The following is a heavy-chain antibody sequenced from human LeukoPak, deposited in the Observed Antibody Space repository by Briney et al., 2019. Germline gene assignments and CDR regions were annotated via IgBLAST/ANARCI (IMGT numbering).Heavy chain of an antibody. CDR3: AKGGDVVLVAATSNYLDV. V-gene: IGHV3-23*01. CDR2: ISASGSSA. Sequence: GGPLRLSCAASGFTFKNYAMSWVRQAPGKGLEWVLGISASGSSAYYADPVKGRFTISRDNSNNMVYLNMNNLRADDTAVYYCAKGGDVVLVAATSNYLDVWGKGTTVTVSS. CDR1: GFTFKNYA. J-gene: IGHJ6*03. D-gene: IGHD2-15*01.